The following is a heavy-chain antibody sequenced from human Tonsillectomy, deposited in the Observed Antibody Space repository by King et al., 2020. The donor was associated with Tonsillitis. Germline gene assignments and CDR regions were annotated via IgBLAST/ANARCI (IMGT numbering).Heavy chain of an antibody. CDR2: LYSGGRT. Sequence: VQLVESGGGLVQPGGSLRLSCAASGLTVSSNYMSWVRQAPGKGLVWVSVLYSGGRTDYADSVKGRFSISRDNSKNTLYLQMNSLRAEDTAVYYCARVVYGDYSPAYYYYMDVWGKGTTVTVSS. V-gene: IGHV3-66*01. CDR1: GLTVSSNY. D-gene: IGHD4-17*01. J-gene: IGHJ6*03. CDR3: ARVVYGDYSPAYYYYMDV.